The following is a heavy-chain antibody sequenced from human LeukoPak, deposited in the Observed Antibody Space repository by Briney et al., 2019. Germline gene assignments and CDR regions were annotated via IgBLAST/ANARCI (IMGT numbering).Heavy chain of an antibody. V-gene: IGHV1-2*02. CDR3: ACWDDSGYDHDAFDI. Sequence: ASVKVSCKASGYTFTGYYMHWVRQAPGQGLEWVGWINPNSGGTNYAQKFQGRVTMTRDTSISTAYMELSGLRSDDTAVYYCACWDDSGYDHDAFDIWGQGTMVTVSS. CDR2: INPNSGGT. J-gene: IGHJ3*02. D-gene: IGHD5-12*01. CDR1: GYTFTGYY.